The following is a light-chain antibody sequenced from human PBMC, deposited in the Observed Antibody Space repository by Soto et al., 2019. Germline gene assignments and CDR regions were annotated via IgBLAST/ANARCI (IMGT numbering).Light chain of an antibody. CDR1: SSDVGGYNY. V-gene: IGLV2-14*01. CDR2: DVS. J-gene: IGLJ1*01. Sequence: QSALTQPASVSGSPGQSITMSCTGTSSDVGGYNYVSWYQQHPRKAPKLMIYDVSNRPSGVSNRFSGSKSGNTASLTISGLQAEDEADYYCSSYTSSSTPFLFGTGTKLTVL. CDR3: SSYTSSSTPFL.